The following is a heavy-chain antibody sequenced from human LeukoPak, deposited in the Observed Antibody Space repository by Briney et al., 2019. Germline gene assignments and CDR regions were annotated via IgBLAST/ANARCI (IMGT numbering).Heavy chain of an antibody. V-gene: IGHV1-2*06. CDR3: AKSMSGGLGFFQS. D-gene: IGHD2-15*01. CDR1: GYTFTDYY. J-gene: IGHJ1*01. CDR2: INPNGGGT. Sequence: ASVKVSCKASGYTFTDYYLHWVRQAPGQGLEWMGRINPNGGGTNYAQNFQGRVTMTRDTSISTTYMELRSLRSDDTAVYYCAKSMSGGLGFFQSWGQGTLVTVSS.